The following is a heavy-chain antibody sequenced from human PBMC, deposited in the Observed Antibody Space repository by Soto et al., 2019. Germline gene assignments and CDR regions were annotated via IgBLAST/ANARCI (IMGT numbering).Heavy chain of an antibody. V-gene: IGHV3-21*01. Sequence: PGGSLRLSCAASGFTFSSYSMNWVRQASGKGLEWVSSISSSSSYIYYADSVKGRFTISRDNAKNSLYLQMNSLRAEDTAVYYCAREVRFLEWISPYDPWGQGTLVTVSS. CDR3: AREVRFLEWISPYDP. CDR2: ISSSSSYI. D-gene: IGHD3-3*01. CDR1: GFTFSSYS. J-gene: IGHJ5*02.